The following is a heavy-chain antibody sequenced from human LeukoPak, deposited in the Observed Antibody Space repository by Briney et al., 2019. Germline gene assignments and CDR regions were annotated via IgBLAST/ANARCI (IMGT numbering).Heavy chain of an antibody. CDR2: IIPIFGIA. J-gene: IGHJ5*02. CDR1: GGTFSSYA. Sequence: ASVKVSCKASGGTFSSYAISWVRQAPGQGLEWMGRIIPIFGIANYAQKFQGRVTITADKSTSTAYMELSSLRSEDTAVYYCARGGGAAGPRGWSDPWGQGTLVTVSS. D-gene: IGHD6-13*01. CDR3: ARGGGAAGPRGWSDP. V-gene: IGHV1-69*04.